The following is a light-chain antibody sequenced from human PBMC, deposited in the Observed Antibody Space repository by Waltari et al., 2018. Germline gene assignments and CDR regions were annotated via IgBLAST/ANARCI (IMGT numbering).Light chain of an antibody. CDR2: DVS. J-gene: IGLJ2*01. Sequence: QSALTQPAPVSGSPGQSITISCTGTSSDGGGYNYVSWYQQHPGKAPKLMIYDVSKRPSGVSNRFSGSKPGNTASLTISGLQAEDEADYYCCSYAGSSTLVFGGGTKLTVL. CDR1: SSDGGGYNY. V-gene: IGLV2-23*02. CDR3: CSYAGSSTLV.